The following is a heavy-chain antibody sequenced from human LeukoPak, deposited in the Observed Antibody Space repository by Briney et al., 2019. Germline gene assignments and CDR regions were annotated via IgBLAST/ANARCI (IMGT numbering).Heavy chain of an antibody. CDR3: AKPHSIYSVSNYAY. V-gene: IGHV3-48*03. J-gene: IGHJ4*02. CDR2: ISSSGSTI. D-gene: IGHD5/OR15-5a*01. CDR1: GFTFNSYE. Sequence: GGSLRLSCAVSGFTFNSYEMNWVRQGPGKGLEWVSYISSSGSTIYYADSVKGRFTISRDNAKNSLYLQMNSLRAEDTAVYYCAKPHSIYSVSNYAYWGQGTLVTVSS.